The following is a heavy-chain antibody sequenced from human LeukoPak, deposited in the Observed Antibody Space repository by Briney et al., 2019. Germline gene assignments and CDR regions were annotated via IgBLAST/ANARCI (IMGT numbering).Heavy chain of an antibody. CDR1: GYTFTSYG. V-gene: IGHV1-18*01. CDR2: ISAYNGNT. J-gene: IGHJ6*02. D-gene: IGHD3-10*01. Sequence: ASVKVSCKASGYTFTSYGISWVRQAPGQGLEWMGWISAYNGNTNYAQKLQGRVTMTTDTSTSTAYMELRSLRSDDTAVYYCARCITMVRGVIDPHYYYYYGMDVWGQGTTVTVSS. CDR3: ARCITMVRGVIDPHYYYYYGMDV.